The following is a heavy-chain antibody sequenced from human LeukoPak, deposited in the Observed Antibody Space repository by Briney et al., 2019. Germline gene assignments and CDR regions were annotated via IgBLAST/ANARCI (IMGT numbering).Heavy chain of an antibody. D-gene: IGHD3-22*01. J-gene: IGHJ5*02. CDR1: GYTFTSYG. V-gene: IGHV1-18*01. CDR2: ISTYNANT. CDR3: ARRRLEGSSPWFDP. Sequence: ASVKVSCKASGYTFTSYGISWVRQAPGQGLEWMGWISTYNANTNSAQNLQGRVTMTTDTSTSTAYMELRSLRSDDTAVYYCARRRLEGSSPWFDPWGQGTLVTVSS.